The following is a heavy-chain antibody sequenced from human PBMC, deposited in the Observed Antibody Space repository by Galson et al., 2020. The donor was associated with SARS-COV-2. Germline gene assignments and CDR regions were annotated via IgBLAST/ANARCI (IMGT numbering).Heavy chain of an antibody. CDR2: IRSNAYGGTT. CDR1: GFTFGDYA. D-gene: IGHD3-22*01. Sequence: GGSLRLSCTASGFTFGDYAMSWFRQAPGKGLEWVGFIRSNAYGGTTEYAASVKGRFTILRDDSKSIAYLQMNSLKTEDTAVYYCTSQIPPRYDSSCYYTVYYFDYWGQGTLVTVSS. CDR3: TSQIPPRYDSSCYYTVYYFDY. J-gene: IGHJ4*02. V-gene: IGHV3-49*03.